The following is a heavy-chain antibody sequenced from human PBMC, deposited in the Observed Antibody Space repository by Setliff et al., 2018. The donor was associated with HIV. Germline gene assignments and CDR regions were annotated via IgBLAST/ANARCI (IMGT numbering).Heavy chain of an antibody. CDR3: ARGSGRFCSVGRCSAFDY. Sequence: PSETLSLTCAVSGFSINSGYYWGWIRQPPGKGLEWIGSIYQTGTTYYNPSLKSRVTISVDTSQNQFSLRLSSVTAADTAVYYCARGSGRFCSVGRCSAFDYWGQGTLVTVSS. J-gene: IGHJ4*02. CDR1: GFSINSGYY. CDR2: IYQTGTT. D-gene: IGHD2-15*01. V-gene: IGHV4-38-2*01.